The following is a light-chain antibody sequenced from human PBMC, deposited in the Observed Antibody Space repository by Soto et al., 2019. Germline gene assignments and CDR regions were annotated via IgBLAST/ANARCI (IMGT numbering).Light chain of an antibody. CDR1: QSVSSY. CDR2: DAS. Sequence: EIVLTQSPATLSLSPGERATLSCRASQSVSSYLAWYQQKPGQAPRLLIYDASNRATAIPARFSGSGSGTHFTLTLSGVEPEDFAVYCCEQRSDWTRTFGGGTQVEIK. J-gene: IGKJ4*01. CDR3: EQRSDWTRT. V-gene: IGKV3-11*01.